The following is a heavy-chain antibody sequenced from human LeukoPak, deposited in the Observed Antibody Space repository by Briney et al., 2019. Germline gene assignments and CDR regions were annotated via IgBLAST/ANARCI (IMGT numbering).Heavy chain of an antibody. J-gene: IGHJ5*02. CDR2: INSDGSST. CDR1: GFTFSSYW. D-gene: IGHD6-13*01. Sequence: GGSLRLSCAASGFTFSSYWMHWVRQAPGKGLVWVSRINSDGSSTSYADSVKGRFTISRDNAKNTLYLQMNSLRAEDTAVYYCARAEKHIAAAGSFNWFDPWGQGTLVTVSS. CDR3: ARAEKHIAAAGSFNWFDP. V-gene: IGHV3-74*01.